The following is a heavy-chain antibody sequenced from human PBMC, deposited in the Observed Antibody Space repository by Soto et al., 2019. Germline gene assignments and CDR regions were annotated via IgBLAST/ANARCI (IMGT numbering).Heavy chain of an antibody. D-gene: IGHD3-22*01. V-gene: IGHV1-69*13. J-gene: IGHJ4*02. CDR3: ASSGYSGTNDY. CDR2: IIPIFGTA. CDR1: GGTFSSYS. Sequence: SVKVSCKASGGTFSSYSISWVRQAPGQGLEWMGGIIPIFGTANYAQKFQGRVTITADESTSTAYMELSSLRSEDTAVYYCASSGYSGTNDYWGQGTLVTVSS.